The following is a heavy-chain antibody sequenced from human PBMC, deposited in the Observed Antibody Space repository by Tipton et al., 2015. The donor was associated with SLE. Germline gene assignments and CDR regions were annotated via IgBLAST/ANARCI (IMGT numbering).Heavy chain of an antibody. J-gene: IGHJ5*02. CDR2: IYTSGST. V-gene: IGHV4-61*09. D-gene: IGHD1-26*01. CDR1: GGSISSGSYY. CDR3: ATTPPVGAGNWFDP. Sequence: TLSLTCTFSGGSISSGSYYWNWIRQPAGKGLEWIGYIYTSGSTNYNPSLKSRVTISVDTSKNQFSLNLTSVTAADTAVYYCATTPPVGAGNWFDPWGQGTLVTVSS.